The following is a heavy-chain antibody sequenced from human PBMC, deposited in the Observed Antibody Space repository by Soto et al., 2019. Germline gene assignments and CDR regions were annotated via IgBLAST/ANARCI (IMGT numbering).Heavy chain of an antibody. CDR1: GYIFTTYG. Sequence: QVHLVQSGAEVKKPGASVKVSGKGSGYIFTTYGITWVRQAPGQGLEWMGWISAHNGNTNYAQKLQGRVTVTRDTSTSTAYMELRNLRPDDTAVYYCARGRYGDYWGQGALVTVSS. CDR2: ISAHNGNT. CDR3: ARGRYGDY. V-gene: IGHV1-18*01. D-gene: IGHD1-1*01. J-gene: IGHJ4*02.